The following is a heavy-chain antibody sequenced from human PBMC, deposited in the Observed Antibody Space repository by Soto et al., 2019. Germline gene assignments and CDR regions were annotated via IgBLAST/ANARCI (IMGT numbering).Heavy chain of an antibody. V-gene: IGHV4-59*01. J-gene: IGHJ5*02. CDR1: GGSISSSC. D-gene: IGHD2-2*01. CDR2: IYDDGSA. CDR3: ATYQDCRGGSFRQNWAEP. Sequence: PSETLSLTCTVSGGSISSSCWSWIRQPPGKGLEWLAYIYDDGSANYNPSLKSRCTISLDMSKNQFSLKLTSVTAADTAVYSSATYQDCRGGSFRQNWAEPWGQGSLVIV.